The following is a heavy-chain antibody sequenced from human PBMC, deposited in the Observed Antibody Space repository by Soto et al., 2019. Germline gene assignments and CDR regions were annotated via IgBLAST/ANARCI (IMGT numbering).Heavy chain of an antibody. CDR3: ARVLRYFDWPAGFDY. CDR1: GFTFSSYS. Sequence: EVQLVESGGGLVQPGGSLRLSCAASGFTFSSYSMNWVRQAPGKGLEWVSYISSSSSTIYYADSVKGRFTISRDNAKNSLYLQMNSLSAEDTAVYYCARVLRYFDWPAGFDYWGQGTLVTVSS. CDR2: ISSSSSTI. V-gene: IGHV3-48*01. J-gene: IGHJ4*02. D-gene: IGHD3-9*01.